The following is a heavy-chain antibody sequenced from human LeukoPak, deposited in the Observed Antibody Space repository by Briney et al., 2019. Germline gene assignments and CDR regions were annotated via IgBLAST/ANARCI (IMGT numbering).Heavy chain of an antibody. Sequence: GGSLRLSCTASGFTLSSYWMTWVRQAPGKGLEWVANIEPAGGATYYVDSVKGRFTISRDNAKNLLYLQMNSLRAEDSAVYHCGRFGYVAAVDSWGQGALVTVSS. CDR2: IEPAGGAT. CDR1: GFTLSSYW. J-gene: IGHJ4*02. V-gene: IGHV3-7*01. CDR3: GRFGYVAAVDS. D-gene: IGHD2-15*01.